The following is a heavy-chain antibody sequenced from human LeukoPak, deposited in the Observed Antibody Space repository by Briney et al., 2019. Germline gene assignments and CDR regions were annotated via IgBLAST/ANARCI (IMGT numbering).Heavy chain of an antibody. CDR1: GGSISSSTYY. D-gene: IGHD5-24*01. J-gene: IGHJ4*02. CDR2: LYYFGST. V-gene: IGHV4-39*01. CDR3: ARGGYNYAAAY. Sequence: TSETLSLTCTVSGGSISSSTYYWGWIRQPPGKGLEWIGGLYYFGSTYYNPSLKSRVTISVDTSKNQFSLKLTSVTAADTAVYYCARGGYNYAAAYWGRGTPVTVSS.